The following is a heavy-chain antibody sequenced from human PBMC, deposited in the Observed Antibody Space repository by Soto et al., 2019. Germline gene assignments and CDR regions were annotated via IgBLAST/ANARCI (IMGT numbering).Heavy chain of an antibody. Sequence: QVQLVQSGAEVKKPGASVKVSCKASGYIFIHYGISWVRQAPGQGLEWMGWISADTGNTNYAQKHQGRVTMTTDTSTPTVSMELGSLTSAATAVYYCAGDPVSGMDVWGKGTPVTVSS. J-gene: IGHJ6*03. CDR3: AGDPVSGMDV. CDR1: GYIFIHYG. V-gene: IGHV1-18*01. D-gene: IGHD6-19*01. CDR2: ISADTGNT.